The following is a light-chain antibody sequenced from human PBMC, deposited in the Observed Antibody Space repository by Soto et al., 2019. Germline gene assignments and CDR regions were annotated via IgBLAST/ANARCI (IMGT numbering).Light chain of an antibody. J-gene: IGKJ1*01. CDR1: QTISRW. CDR2: TAS. V-gene: IGKV1-5*01. CDR3: KEYNNYWT. Sequence: DIQMLQSPSTLSASVGDTFTITCRASQTISRWLAWYQQNPGKDPRLLIYTASTLESGVPSRFSASGSGTEFTLTISSLHPDDFATYYCKEYNNYWTVGQGTKVDIK.